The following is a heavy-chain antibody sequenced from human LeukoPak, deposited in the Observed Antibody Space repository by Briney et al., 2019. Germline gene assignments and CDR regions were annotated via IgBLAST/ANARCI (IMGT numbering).Heavy chain of an antibody. V-gene: IGHV4-39*01. D-gene: IGHD2-2*01. CDR2: IYYSGST. CDR1: GGSISSSSYY. J-gene: IGHJ3*02. CDR3: ARHGISLGYCSSTSCPTPDAFDI. Sequence: SETVSLTCTVSGGSISSSSYYWGWIRQPPGKGLEWIGSIYYSGSTYYNPSLKSRVTISVDTSKNQFSLKLSSVTAADTAVYYCARHGISLGYCSSTSCPTPDAFDIWGQGTMVTVSS.